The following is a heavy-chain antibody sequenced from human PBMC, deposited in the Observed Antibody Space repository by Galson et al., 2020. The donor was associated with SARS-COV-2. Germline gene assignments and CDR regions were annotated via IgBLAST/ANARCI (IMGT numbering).Heavy chain of an antibody. CDR1: GFTFSSYG. V-gene: IGHV3-33*01. J-gene: IGHJ3*02. CDR2: IWYDGSNK. Sequence: TGGSLRLSCAASGFTFSSYGMHWVRQAPGKGLEWVAVIWYDGSNKYYADSVKGRFTISRDNSKNTLYPQMNSLRAEDTAVYYCARGAGDYGDYKDAFDIWGQGTMVTVSS. D-gene: IGHD4-17*01. CDR3: ARGAGDYGDYKDAFDI.